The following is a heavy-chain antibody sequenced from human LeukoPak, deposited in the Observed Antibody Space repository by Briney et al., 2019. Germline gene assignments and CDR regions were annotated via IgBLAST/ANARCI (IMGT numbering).Heavy chain of an antibody. D-gene: IGHD3-9*01. CDR3: ARHTYYDILTGIDY. CDR1: VGSISSYY. V-gene: IGHV4-59*08. CDR2: IYYSGST. J-gene: IGHJ4*02. Sequence: SETLSLTCTVSVGSISSYYWRWIRQPPGKGLGWIGYIYYSGSTNYNPSLKSRVTIAVDTSKNQCSLKLSSVTAADTAVYYCARHTYYDILTGIDYWGQGTLVTVSS.